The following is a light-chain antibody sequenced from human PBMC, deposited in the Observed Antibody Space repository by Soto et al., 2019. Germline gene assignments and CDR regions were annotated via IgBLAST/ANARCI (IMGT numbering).Light chain of an antibody. CDR3: QQSHGIPYT. V-gene: IGKV1-39*01. J-gene: IGKJ2*01. CDR1: QTISTY. Sequence: DIQMTQSPSSLSASVGDRVTITCRASQTISTYLNWYQQKPGEAPKLLIYAASKLQSGVPSRFSGSGSGTDFTLTISSLQPEDFATYYCQQSHGIPYTCGQGTKLENK. CDR2: AAS.